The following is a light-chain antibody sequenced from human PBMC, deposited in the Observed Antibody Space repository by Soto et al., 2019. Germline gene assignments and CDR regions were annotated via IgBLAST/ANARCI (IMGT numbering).Light chain of an antibody. CDR2: DVS. Sequence: EIVLTQSPATLSLSPGERVTLSCRASQSVSSYLAWYQQKPGQAPRLLIYDVSKRATGIPARFSGSGSGTDFTLTISSLEPEDFAVYYCQQRSNWPPVTFGQGTKLEIK. CDR1: QSVSSY. V-gene: IGKV3-11*01. CDR3: QQRSNWPPVT. J-gene: IGKJ2*01.